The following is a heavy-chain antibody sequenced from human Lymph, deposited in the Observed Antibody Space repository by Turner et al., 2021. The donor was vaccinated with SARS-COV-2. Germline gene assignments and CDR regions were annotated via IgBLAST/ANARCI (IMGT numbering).Heavy chain of an antibody. V-gene: IGHV3-20*01. CDR2: INWNGGST. Sequence: VQLVESGGRVVRPGGSLRLSCAASGFTFDDYGMSWVRQAPGRGREWVSNINWNGGSTGYAGSVKGRFTISRDNAKNSLYLQVNSLRAEDTALYHCARGTGAADYWGQGTLVTVSS. CDR3: ARGTGAADY. CDR1: GFTFDDYG. J-gene: IGHJ4*02. D-gene: IGHD7-27*01.